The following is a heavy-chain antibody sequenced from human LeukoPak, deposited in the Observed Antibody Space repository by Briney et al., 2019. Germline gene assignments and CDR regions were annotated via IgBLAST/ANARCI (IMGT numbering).Heavy chain of an antibody. D-gene: IGHD3-16*01. CDR2: ISWSGDRM. J-gene: IGHJ6*02. V-gene: IGHV3-9*01. CDR3: ATYTHWVAGDV. Sequence: GRSLRLSCAASGFTFEDHVMHWVRQAPGKGLEWVSSISWSGDRMGYADAVKGRFTISRDNARNSLYLQMSSLRPEDTAVYYCATYTHWVAGDVWGQGTTVTVSS. CDR1: GFTFEDHV.